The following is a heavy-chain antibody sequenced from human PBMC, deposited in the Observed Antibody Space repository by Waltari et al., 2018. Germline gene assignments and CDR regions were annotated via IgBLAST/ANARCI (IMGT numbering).Heavy chain of an antibody. CDR1: GFTLSAFA. D-gene: IGHD2-21*01. CDR3: AKDRWGGANYFDY. CDR2: TVDTRGAT. J-gene: IGHJ4*02. Sequence: VQLVESGGGLVQPGGSLRLSCTASGFTLSAFAMTWVRQAPGKGLGWVATVDTRGATYYAESVKGRFSISRDTSRNILYLEMSSLRTDDTALYFCAKDRWGGANYFDYWGQGTLATVSS. V-gene: IGHV3-23*04.